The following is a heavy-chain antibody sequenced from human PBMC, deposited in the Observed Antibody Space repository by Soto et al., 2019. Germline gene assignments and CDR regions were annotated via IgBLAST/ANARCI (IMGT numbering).Heavy chain of an antibody. J-gene: IGHJ4*02. D-gene: IGHD3-9*01. CDR2: IYPGDSDT. Sequence: GESLKISCKGSGYSFTSYWIGWVRQMPGKGLEWMGIIYPGDSDTRYSPSFQGQVTISADKSISTAYLQWRSLKASATAMYYCARRDYDILTGYGSYFFDYWGQGTLVTVSS. V-gene: IGHV5-51*01. CDR1: GYSFTSYW. CDR3: ARRDYDILTGYGSYFFDY.